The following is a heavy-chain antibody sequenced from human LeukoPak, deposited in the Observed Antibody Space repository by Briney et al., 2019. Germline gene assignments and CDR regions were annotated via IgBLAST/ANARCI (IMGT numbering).Heavy chain of an antibody. J-gene: IGHJ3*02. CDR1: GGSISSGDYY. Sequence: SQTLSLTCTVSGGSISSGDYYWSWIRQPPGKGLEWIGYIYYSGSTYYNPSLKSRVIISVDTSKNQFSLKLSSVTAADTAVYYCARAYYDSSGYYSDAFDIWGQGTMVTVSS. D-gene: IGHD3-22*01. CDR3: ARAYYDSSGYYSDAFDI. CDR2: IYYSGST. V-gene: IGHV4-30-4*01.